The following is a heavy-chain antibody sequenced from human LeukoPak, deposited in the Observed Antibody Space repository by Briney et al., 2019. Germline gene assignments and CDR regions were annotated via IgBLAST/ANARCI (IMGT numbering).Heavy chain of an antibody. D-gene: IGHD3-16*01. CDR3: ASRGGRWLLRY. CDR1: GGSFSGYY. J-gene: IGHJ4*02. V-gene: IGHV4-34*01. Sequence: PSETLSLTCAVYGGSFSGYYWSWIRQPPGKGLEWIGEINHSGSTNYNPALKSRVTISVDTSKNQFSLKLSSVTAADTAVYYCASRGGRWLLRYWGQGTLVTVSS. CDR2: INHSGST.